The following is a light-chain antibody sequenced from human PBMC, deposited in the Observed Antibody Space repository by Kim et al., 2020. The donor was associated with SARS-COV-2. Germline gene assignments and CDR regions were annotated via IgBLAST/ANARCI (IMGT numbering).Light chain of an antibody. CDR2: DAS. Sequence: ACAGDRVPSSCRASQGIRGYLAWYQQKPGKDPKLLIYDASTLQNGVPSRFSGSGSGTDYTLTIHSLQSEDFATYYCQQYYTYPRTFGQGTKVEVK. J-gene: IGKJ1*01. CDR1: QGIRGY. V-gene: IGKV1-8*01. CDR3: QQYYTYPRT.